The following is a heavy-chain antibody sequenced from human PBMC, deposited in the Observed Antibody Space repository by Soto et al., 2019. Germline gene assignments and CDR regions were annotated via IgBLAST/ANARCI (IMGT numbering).Heavy chain of an antibody. D-gene: IGHD1-1*01. CDR1: GYGFTTYG. J-gene: IGHJ4*02. V-gene: IGHV1-18*01. CDR3: ARGRYGDY. Sequence: QVHLLQSVAEVKKPGASVKVSCKGSGYGFTTYGITWVRQAPGQGLEWMAWISAHNGNTNYAQKVQGRVTVTRDTSTSTAYMELRRLRYDDTAVYYCARGRYGDYWGQGALVTVSS. CDR2: ISAHNGNT.